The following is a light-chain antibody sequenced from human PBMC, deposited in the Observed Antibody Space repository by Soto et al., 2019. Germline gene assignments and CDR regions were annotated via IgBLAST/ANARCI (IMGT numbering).Light chain of an antibody. Sequence: EIVMTQSPATLSVSPGERATVSCRASQSVSSNLAWYQQKPGQAPRLLIYGASTSATGIPARFSGSGSGTEFTLTISSLQSEDFAVYYCQQYNNWPRPFGQGTKVEIK. CDR3: QQYNNWPRP. CDR1: QSVSSN. V-gene: IGKV3-15*01. CDR2: GAS. J-gene: IGKJ1*01.